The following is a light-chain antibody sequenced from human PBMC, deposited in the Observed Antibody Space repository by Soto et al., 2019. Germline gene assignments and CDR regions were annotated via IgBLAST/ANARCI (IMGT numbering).Light chain of an antibody. CDR2: LGS. CDR1: QRLLHSNGNTF. Sequence: EIVMTQPPPSLTVTPGEPASISCRSSQRLLHSNGNTFLDWYVQKPGQSPQLLIYLGSNRASGVPDRVSGSEAGTDFTLKISRVEAEDVGVYYCMQALQTPYTFGQGTKLEIK. CDR3: MQALQTPYT. J-gene: IGKJ2*01. V-gene: IGKV2-28*01.